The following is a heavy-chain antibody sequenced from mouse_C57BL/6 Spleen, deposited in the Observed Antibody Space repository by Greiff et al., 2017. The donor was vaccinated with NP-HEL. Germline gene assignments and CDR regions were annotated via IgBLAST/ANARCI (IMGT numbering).Heavy chain of an antibody. CDR1: GFTFSSYG. Sequence: EVKLMESGGDLVKPGGSLKLSCAASGFTFSSYGMSWVRQTPDKRLAWVATISSGGSYTYYPDSVKGRFTISRDNAKNTLYLQMSSLKSEDTAMYYCARGYDGYYAMDYWGQGTSVTVSS. CDR2: ISSGGSYT. CDR3: ARGYDGYYAMDY. V-gene: IGHV5-6*01. D-gene: IGHD2-2*01. J-gene: IGHJ4*01.